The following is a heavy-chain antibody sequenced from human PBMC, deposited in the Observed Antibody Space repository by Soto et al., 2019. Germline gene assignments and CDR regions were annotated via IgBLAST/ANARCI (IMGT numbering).Heavy chain of an antibody. V-gene: IGHV1-3*01. J-gene: IGHJ4*02. D-gene: IGHD6-19*01. Sequence: ASVKVSCKASGYTFTSYAMHWVLQAPGQRLEWMGWINAGNGNTKYSQKFQGRVTITRDTSASTAYMELSSLRSEDTAVYYCARDPVFYSSGWYFDYWGQGTLVTVSS. CDR3: ARDPVFYSSGWYFDY. CDR2: INAGNGNT. CDR1: GYTFTSYA.